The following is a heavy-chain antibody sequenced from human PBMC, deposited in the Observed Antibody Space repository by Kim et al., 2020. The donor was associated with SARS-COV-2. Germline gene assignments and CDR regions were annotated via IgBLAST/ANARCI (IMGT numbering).Heavy chain of an antibody. Sequence: SETLSLICTVSGGSISSGGYYWSWIRQHPGKGLEWIGYIYYSGSTYYNPSLKSRVTISVDTSKNQFSLKLSSVTAADTAVYYCARGLQMIPGRNWDAFDIWGQGTMVTVSS. J-gene: IGHJ3*02. CDR3: ARGLQMIPGRNWDAFDI. CDR2: IYYSGST. CDR1: GGSISSGGYY. D-gene: IGHD3-10*01. V-gene: IGHV4-31*03.